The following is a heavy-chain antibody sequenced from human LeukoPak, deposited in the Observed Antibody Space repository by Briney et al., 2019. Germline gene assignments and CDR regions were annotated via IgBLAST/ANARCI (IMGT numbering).Heavy chain of an antibody. Sequence: ASVKVSCKASGYTFTGYYMHWVRQAPGQGLEWMGWINPNSGGTNYAQKFQGRVTMTRDTSISTAYMELSRLRSDDTAVYYCARVATVVTLFSVFDYWGQGTLVTVSS. D-gene: IGHD4-23*01. CDR3: ARVATVVTLFSVFDY. J-gene: IGHJ4*02. CDR2: INPNSGGT. V-gene: IGHV1-2*02. CDR1: GYTFTGYY.